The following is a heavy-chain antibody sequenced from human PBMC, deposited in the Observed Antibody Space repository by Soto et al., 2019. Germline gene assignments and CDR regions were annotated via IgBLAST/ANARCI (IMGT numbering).Heavy chain of an antibody. CDR2: IDWDDDK. Sequence: GSGPTLVNPTQTLTLTCTFSGFSLSTSGMCVSWIRQPPGKALEWLARIDWDDDKYYSTSLKTRLTISKDTSKNQVVLTMTNMDPVDTATYYCARISAYGSGSNLFDYWGQGTLVTVSS. CDR1: GFSLSTSGMC. V-gene: IGHV2-70*11. CDR3: ARISAYGSGSNLFDY. D-gene: IGHD3-10*01. J-gene: IGHJ4*02.